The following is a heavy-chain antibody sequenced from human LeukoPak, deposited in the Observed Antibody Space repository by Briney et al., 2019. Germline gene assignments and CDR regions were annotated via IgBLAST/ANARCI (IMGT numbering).Heavy chain of an antibody. CDR1: GGSISSSSYY. V-gene: IGHV4-39*07. J-gene: IGHJ4*02. CDR3: AATGGVEYSSSIPGY. CDR2: IYYSGST. Sequence: PSETLSLTCTVSGGSISSSSYYWGWIRQPPGKGLEWIGSIYYSGSTYYNPSLKSRVTISVDTSKNQFSLKLSSVTAADTAVYYCAATGGVEYSSSIPGYWGQGTLVTVSS. D-gene: IGHD6-6*01.